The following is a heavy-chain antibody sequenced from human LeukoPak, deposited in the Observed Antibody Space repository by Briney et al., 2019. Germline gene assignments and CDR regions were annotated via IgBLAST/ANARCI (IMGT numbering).Heavy chain of an antibody. V-gene: IGHV1-2*02. J-gene: IGHJ4*02. CDR2: INPNSGGT. Sequence: GASVKVSCKASGYTFTGYYMHWVRQAPGQGLEWMGWINPNSGGTNYAQKFQGRVTMTRDTSISTAYMELSRLRSDDTAVYYCAKQERYFDWLLSPLDYWGQGTLVTVSS. CDR3: AKQERYFDWLLSPLDY. D-gene: IGHD3-9*01. CDR1: GYTFTGYY.